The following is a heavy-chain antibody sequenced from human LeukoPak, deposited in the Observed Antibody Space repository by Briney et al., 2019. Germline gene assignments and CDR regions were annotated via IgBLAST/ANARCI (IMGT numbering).Heavy chain of an antibody. J-gene: IGHJ6*02. Sequence: GGSLRLSCAASGFTFSTYGMHWVRQAPGKGLEWVAVIWYDGSDKYYADSVKGRFTISRDNSKNTLYLQMNSRRAEGTAVYYCTRHGMDVWGQGTTVTVSS. CDR2: IWYDGSDK. CDR1: GFTFSTYG. CDR3: TRHGMDV. V-gene: IGHV3-33*01.